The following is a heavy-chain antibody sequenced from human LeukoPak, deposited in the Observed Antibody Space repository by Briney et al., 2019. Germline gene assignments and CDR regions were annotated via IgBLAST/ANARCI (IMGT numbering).Heavy chain of an antibody. CDR3: AKGVTYHYGSGSVKWFDP. V-gene: IGHV3-9*01. J-gene: IGHJ5*02. Sequence: GGSLRLSCAASGFTFDDYAMHWVRHAPGKGLGWVSSISWNSNNIGYVDSVKGRFTISRDNAKSSLYLQMNSLRAEDTALYYCAKGVTYHYGSGSVKWFDPWGQGTLVTVSS. CDR1: GFTFDDYA. D-gene: IGHD3-10*01. CDR2: ISWNSNNI.